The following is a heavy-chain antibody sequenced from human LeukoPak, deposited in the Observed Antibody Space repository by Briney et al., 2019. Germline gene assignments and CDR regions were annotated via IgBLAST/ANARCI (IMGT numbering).Heavy chain of an antibody. Sequence: SETLSLTCAVYGGSFSDHYWNWIRQPPGKGLEWTGEINHSGTTNYNASLKSRVTISVDTSKNHFSLKLNSMTAADTAVYYCARKASHFSYGLRAIDYWGQGNLVTVSS. CDR1: GGSFSDHY. CDR2: INHSGTT. V-gene: IGHV4-34*01. J-gene: IGHJ4*02. CDR3: ARKASHFSYGLRAIDY. D-gene: IGHD5-18*01.